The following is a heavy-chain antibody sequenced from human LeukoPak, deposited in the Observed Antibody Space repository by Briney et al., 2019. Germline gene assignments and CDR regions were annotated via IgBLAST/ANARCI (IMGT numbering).Heavy chain of an antibody. D-gene: IGHD5-12*01. J-gene: IGHJ6*02. V-gene: IGHV5-51*01. CDR1: GYSFTSYW. Sequence: GESLKISCKGSGYSFTSYWIGWVRQMPGKGLEWMGIIYPGDSDTRYSPSFQGQVTISADKSISTAYLQWSSLKASDTAMYYCARRHSGYDYNSYYYGMDVWGQGTTVTVSS. CDR2: IYPGDSDT. CDR3: ARRHSGYDYNSYYYGMDV.